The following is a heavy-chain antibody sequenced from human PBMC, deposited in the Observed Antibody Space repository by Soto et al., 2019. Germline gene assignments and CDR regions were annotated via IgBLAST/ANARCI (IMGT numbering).Heavy chain of an antibody. J-gene: IGHJ4*02. CDR2: ISADNGDT. V-gene: IGHV1-18*01. CDR1: GYTFTSSV. D-gene: IGHD1-26*01. CDR3: ERDRGSYALDD. Sequence: QVQLVQSGAAVKKPGASVKVSCKASGYTFTSSVISWVRQAPGQGLEWMGWISADNGDTNYAQKLQGRATMTTDTSTSTAYRELRSLRSDDTAVYYCERDRGSYALDDWGQGALGTVSS.